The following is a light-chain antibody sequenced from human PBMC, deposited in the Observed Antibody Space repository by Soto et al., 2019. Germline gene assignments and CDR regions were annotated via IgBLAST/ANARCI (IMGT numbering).Light chain of an antibody. CDR3: QSYDSSLNVVV. V-gene: IGLV1-40*01. CDR1: SSDIGAGYD. J-gene: IGLJ2*01. Sequence: SVLTQMPSVSGAPGQRVTISCTGSSSDIGAGYDVHWYQQLPGTAPKLLIHGNNNRPSGVPDRFSGSKSGTSASLAITGLQAEDEAYYYCQSYDSSLNVVVFGGGTKLTVL. CDR2: GNN.